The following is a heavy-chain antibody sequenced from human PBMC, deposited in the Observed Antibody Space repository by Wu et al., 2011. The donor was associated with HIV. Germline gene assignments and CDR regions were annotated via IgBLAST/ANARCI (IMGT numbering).Heavy chain of an antibody. CDR1: GYTFTGYY. D-gene: IGHD3-22*01. CDR3: ARGTDSHYYYYYYMDV. Sequence: QVQLVQSGAEVKKPGASVKVSCKASGYTFTGYYIHWVRQAPGQGLEWMGWINPDSGGTNYSQKFQGRVTMTRDTSTTTAYMELSRLRSDDTAVYYCARGTDSHYYYYYYMDVWGKGTTVTVSS. V-gene: IGHV1-2*02. J-gene: IGHJ6*03. CDR2: INPDSGGT.